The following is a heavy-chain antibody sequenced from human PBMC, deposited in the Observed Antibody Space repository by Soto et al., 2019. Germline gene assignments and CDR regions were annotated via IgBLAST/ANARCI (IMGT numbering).Heavy chain of an antibody. CDR2: IIPIFGTA. Sequence: QVQPVQSGAAVKKPGSSVKVSCTASGSTFSSYAIRWVRQDPGQGLEWMGGIIPIFGTANYAQKFQGRDTITADQSTSTAYKELSSLRSEDMGVDYIARRGHSGSFYLDNWGPGTLVSVSS. D-gene: IGHD1-26*01. CDR1: GSTFSSYA. V-gene: IGHV1-69*01. J-gene: IGHJ4*02. CDR3: ARRGHSGSFYLDN.